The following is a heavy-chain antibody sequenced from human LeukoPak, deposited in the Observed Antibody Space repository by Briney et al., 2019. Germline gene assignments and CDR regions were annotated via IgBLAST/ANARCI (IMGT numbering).Heavy chain of an antibody. Sequence: SETLSLTCTVSGGSISSYYWSWIRQPPGKGLEWIGYIYYSGSTNYNPSLKSRVTMSVDTSKNQFSLKLSSVTAADTAVYYCARDRAAAGVTDYWGQGTLVTVSS. CDR3: ARDRAAAGVTDY. D-gene: IGHD6-13*01. V-gene: IGHV4-59*12. J-gene: IGHJ4*02. CDR1: GGSISSYY. CDR2: IYYSGST.